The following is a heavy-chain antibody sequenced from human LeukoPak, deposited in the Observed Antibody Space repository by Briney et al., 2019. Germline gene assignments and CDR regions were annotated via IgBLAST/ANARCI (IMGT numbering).Heavy chain of an antibody. D-gene: IGHD2-2*02. CDR3: ARWVPDCSSTSCYTAIYYFDY. V-gene: IGHV4-34*01. CDR2: INHSGST. CDR1: GGSFSGYY. J-gene: IGHJ4*02. Sequence: PSETLSLTCAVYGGSFSGYYWSWIRQPPGKGLEWIGEINHSGSTNYNPSLKSRVTISVDTSKNQFSLQLNSVTPEDTAVYYCARWVPDCSSTSCYTAIYYFDYWGQGTLVTVSS.